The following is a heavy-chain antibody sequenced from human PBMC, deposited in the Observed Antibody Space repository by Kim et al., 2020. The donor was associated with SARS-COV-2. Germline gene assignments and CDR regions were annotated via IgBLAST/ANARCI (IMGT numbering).Heavy chain of an antibody. J-gene: IGHJ4*02. V-gene: IGHV3-11*04. CDR3: ARRISVVRGAPFDY. D-gene: IGHD3-10*01. Sequence: YADSWKGRFTNSRDNAKNALSLQLNSLRAEDTALYYCARRISVVRGAPFDYWGQGTLVTVSS.